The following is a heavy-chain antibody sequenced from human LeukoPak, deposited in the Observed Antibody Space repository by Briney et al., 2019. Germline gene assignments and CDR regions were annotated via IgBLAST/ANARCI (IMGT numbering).Heavy chain of an antibody. V-gene: IGHV4-39*01. CDR3: ARHKETAARPLDY. J-gene: IGHJ4*02. Sequence: SETLSLTCSVSGDSVRNDFYYWGWIRQPPGKGLEWVGSIYYTGTTYYNPSLKSRVTISVDTSKNQFSLKVTAADTAVYYCARHKETAARPLDYWGQGTLVTVSS. CDR2: IYYTGTT. CDR1: GDSVRNDFYY. D-gene: IGHD6-6*01.